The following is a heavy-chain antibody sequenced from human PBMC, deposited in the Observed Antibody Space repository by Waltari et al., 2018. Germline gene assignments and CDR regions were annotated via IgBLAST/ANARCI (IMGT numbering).Heavy chain of an antibody. D-gene: IGHD6-19*01. CDR2: ISWDGGST. J-gene: IGHJ6*02. V-gene: IGHV3-43D*04. Sequence: EVQLVESGGVVVQPGGSLRLSCAASGFTFDAYAMPWVRQAPGKGLEWVSLISWDGGSTYYADSVKGRFTISRDNSKNSLYLQMNSLRAEDTALYYCAKDIAVAGRYYGMDVWGQGTTVTVSS. CDR1: GFTFDAYA. CDR3: AKDIAVAGRYYGMDV.